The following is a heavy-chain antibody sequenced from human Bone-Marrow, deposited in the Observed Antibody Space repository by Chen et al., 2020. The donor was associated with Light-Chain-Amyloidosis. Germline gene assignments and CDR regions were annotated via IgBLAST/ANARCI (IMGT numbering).Heavy chain of an antibody. Sequence: QMQLRESGPGLVKPSETLSLTCDVSGGSMTTPFFFWMRQAPGKGLEWIGYFRYVGGPRYSPFLASRMSISGDTSKNQFSLKINFVTAADTAVYYCARGDGLGTVDGIRYHGVDVWGPGITVTVSS. CDR2: FRYVGGP. D-gene: IGHD1-1*01. J-gene: IGHJ6*02. V-gene: IGHV4-59*11. CDR1: GGSMTTPF. CDR3: ARGDGLGTVDGIRYHGVDV.